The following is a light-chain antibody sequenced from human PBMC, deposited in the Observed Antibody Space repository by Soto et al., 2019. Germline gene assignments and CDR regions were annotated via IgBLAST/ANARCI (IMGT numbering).Light chain of an antibody. V-gene: IGKV1-5*03. CDR3: QHYNSYSEA. CDR2: KAS. Sequence: DIQMTQSPSTLSGSVGDRFTITCLVSLAISSWLAWYQQKPGKAPKLLIYKASTIKSGGPSRFSGSGSGTEFTLPISSLQPDDFATYYCQHYNSYSEAFGQGTKVDIK. J-gene: IGKJ1*01. CDR1: LAISSW.